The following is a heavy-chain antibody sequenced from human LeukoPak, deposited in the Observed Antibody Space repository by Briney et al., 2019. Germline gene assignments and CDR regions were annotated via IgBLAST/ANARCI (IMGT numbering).Heavy chain of an antibody. CDR1: GFTFSSYW. D-gene: IGHD3-10*01. CDR3: ARDGLLLWFGEMVWFDP. CDR2: IKQDGSEK. V-gene: IGHV3-7*01. J-gene: IGHJ5*02. Sequence: GGSLRLSCAASGFTFSSYWMSWVRQAPGKGLEWVANIKQDGSEKYYVDSVKGRFTISRDNAKNSLYLRMNSPRAEDTAVYYCARDGLLLWFGEMVWFDPWGQGTLVTVSS.